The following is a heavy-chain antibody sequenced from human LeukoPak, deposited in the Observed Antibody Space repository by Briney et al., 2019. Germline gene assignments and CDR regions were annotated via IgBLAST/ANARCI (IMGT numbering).Heavy chain of an antibody. CDR1: GDDISSSNW. CDR2: VYHSGST. D-gene: IGHD1-20*01. Sequence: SGTLSLTCSVSGDDISSSNWWTWVRQPPQKGLEWIGEVYHSGSTNYNPSLKSRIYMSVDKSQNRFSLRPSSLTAADTAVYFCAREGSNWRSFADNWYFDLWGRGTLVTVSS. CDR3: AREGSNWRSFADNWYFDL. J-gene: IGHJ2*01. V-gene: IGHV4-4*02.